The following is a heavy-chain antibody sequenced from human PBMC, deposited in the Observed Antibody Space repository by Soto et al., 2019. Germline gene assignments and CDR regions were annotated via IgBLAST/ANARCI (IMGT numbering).Heavy chain of an antibody. Sequence: QVQLVQSGAEVKKPGPSVKVSCKASGGTFSSYAISWVRQAPGQGLEWMGGIIPIFGTANYAQKFQGRVTITADESTSTAYMELSSLRSEDTAVYYCARLRSGIAAADIVDYWGQGTLVTVSS. CDR3: ARLRSGIAAADIVDY. J-gene: IGHJ4*02. CDR2: IIPIFGTA. V-gene: IGHV1-69*01. D-gene: IGHD6-13*01. CDR1: GGTFSSYA.